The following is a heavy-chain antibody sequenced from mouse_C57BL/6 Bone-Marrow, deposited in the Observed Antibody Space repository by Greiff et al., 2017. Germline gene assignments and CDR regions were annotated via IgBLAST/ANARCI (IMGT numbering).Heavy chain of an antibody. V-gene: IGHV5-4*01. CDR2: ISDGGSYT. J-gene: IGHJ3*01. D-gene: IGHD2-5*01. Sequence: EVQLQEPGGGLVKPGGSLKLSCAASGFTFSSYAMSWVRQTPEKRLEWVATISDGGSYTYYPDNVKGRFTISRDNTKDNLYLQMSHLKSEDTAMYYSARHYSSYEDAYWGQGTLVTVSA. CDR1: GFTFSSYA. CDR3: ARHYSSYEDAY.